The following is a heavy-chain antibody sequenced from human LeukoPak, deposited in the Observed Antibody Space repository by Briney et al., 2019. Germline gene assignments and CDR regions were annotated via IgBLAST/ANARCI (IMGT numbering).Heavy chain of an antibody. D-gene: IGHD6-13*01. CDR1: GYTFTGYY. J-gene: IGHJ4*02. Sequence: GASVKVSCKASGYTFTGYYMHWVRQAPGQGLEWMGWINHNSGGTNYAQRFQGRVTMTRDTSISTAYMELSRLRSDDTAVYYCARGALYSSSWEIDYWGQGTLVTVSS. CDR2: INHNSGGT. V-gene: IGHV1-2*02. CDR3: ARGALYSSSWEIDY.